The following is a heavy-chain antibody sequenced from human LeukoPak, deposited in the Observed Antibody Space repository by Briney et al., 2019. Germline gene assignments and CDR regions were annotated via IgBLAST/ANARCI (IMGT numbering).Heavy chain of an antibody. CDR3: AISSLGYCSSTSCRTRGAFDI. D-gene: IGHD2-2*01. V-gene: IGHV1-2*02. J-gene: IGHJ3*02. CDR2: INPNSGGT. CDR1: GYTFTGYY. Sequence: GASVNVSCKASGYTFTGYYMHWVRQAPGQGLEWMGRINPNSGGTNYAQKFQGRVTMTRDTSISTAYMELSRLRSDDTAVYYCAISSLGYCSSTSCRTRGAFDIWGQGTMVTVSS.